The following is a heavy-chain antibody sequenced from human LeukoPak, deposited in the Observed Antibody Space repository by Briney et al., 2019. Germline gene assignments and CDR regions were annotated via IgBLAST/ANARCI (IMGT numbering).Heavy chain of an antibody. Sequence: SGTLSLTCTVSGGSISSYYWSWIRQPAGKGLEWIGRIYTSGSTNYNPSLKSRVTMSVDTSKNQFSLKLSSVTAADTAVYYCARGPNWGDYYYYMDVWGKGTTVTVSS. V-gene: IGHV4-4*07. J-gene: IGHJ6*03. CDR2: IYTSGST. CDR3: ARGPNWGDYYYYMDV. D-gene: IGHD7-27*01. CDR1: GGSISSYY.